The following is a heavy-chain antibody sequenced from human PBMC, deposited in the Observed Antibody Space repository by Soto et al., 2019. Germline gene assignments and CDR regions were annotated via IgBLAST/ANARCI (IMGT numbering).Heavy chain of an antibody. CDR1: GDSMTSYT. V-gene: IGHV4-59*01. J-gene: IGHJ6*02. Sequence: SETLSLTCTVSGDSMTSYTWSWIRQPPGKGPEWIGYIDYSGRTNYNPSLKSRVTISIDTSKNQFSLKLTSATAADTAVYYCSRDVDFGEEDVWGQGTTVTVSS. D-gene: IGHD4-17*01. CDR2: IDYSGRT. CDR3: SRDVDFGEEDV.